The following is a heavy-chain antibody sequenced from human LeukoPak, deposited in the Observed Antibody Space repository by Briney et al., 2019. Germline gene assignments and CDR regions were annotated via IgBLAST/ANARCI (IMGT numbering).Heavy chain of an antibody. CDR2: INNSGST. CDR3: ARGHNTYYGSAPLGY. V-gene: IGHV4-34*01. J-gene: IGHJ4*02. D-gene: IGHD3-10*01. CDR1: GGSFSGYY. Sequence: PSETLSLTCAVYGGSFSGYYWSWIRQPPGKGLEWIGEINNSGSTKYNQSLKSRVTISVDPSKNQFSLKLSSVTAADTAVYYCARGHNTYYGSAPLGYWGQGTLVTVYS.